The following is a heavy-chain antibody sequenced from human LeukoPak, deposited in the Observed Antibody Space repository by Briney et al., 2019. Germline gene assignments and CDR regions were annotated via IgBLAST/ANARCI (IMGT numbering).Heavy chain of an antibody. CDR2: ITGGGGST. V-gene: IGHV3-23*01. Sequence: SGGSLRLSCSVSGFIFSNYAMSWVRQAPGKGLEWVSAITGGGGSTYYADSVKGRFTISRDNSKNTLFLQMNSLRAEDTALYYCAKDGDCSSTSCYRLYYYMDVWGKGTTVTVSS. CDR1: GFIFSNYA. CDR3: AKDGDCSSTSCYRLYYYMDV. J-gene: IGHJ6*03. D-gene: IGHD2-2*03.